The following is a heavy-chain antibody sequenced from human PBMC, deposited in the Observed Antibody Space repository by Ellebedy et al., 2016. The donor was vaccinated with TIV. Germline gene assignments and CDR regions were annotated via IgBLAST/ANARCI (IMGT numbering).Heavy chain of an antibody. J-gene: IGHJ6*03. CDR3: ARVGYCSSTSCYLGVYYYYYMDV. CDR1: GYTFTGYY. CDR2: ISAYNGNT. V-gene: IGHV1-18*04. Sequence: ASVKVSCXASGYTFTGYYMHWVRQAPGQGLEWMGWISAYNGNTNYAQKLQGRVTMTTDTSTSTAYMELRSLRSDDTAVYYCARVGYCSSTSCYLGVYYYYYMDVWGKGTTVTVSS. D-gene: IGHD2-2*01.